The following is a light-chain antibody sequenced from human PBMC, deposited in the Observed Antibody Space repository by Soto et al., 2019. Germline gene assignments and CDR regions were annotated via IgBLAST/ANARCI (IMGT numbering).Light chain of an antibody. V-gene: IGKV1-39*01. CDR1: QSIASY. Sequence: IQMTHSPSSLSASVGDKFTITCRASQSIASYLNWYQQKPGKAPKLLIYAASSLQSGVPSRFSGSGSETDFTLTISSLQREDFATYSCQQTYSTPRTFGQGTKVDIK. CDR2: AAS. CDR3: QQTYSTPRT. J-gene: IGKJ1*01.